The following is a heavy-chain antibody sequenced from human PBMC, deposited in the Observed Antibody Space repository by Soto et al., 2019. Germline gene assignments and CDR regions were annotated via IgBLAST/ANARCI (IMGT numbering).Heavy chain of an antibody. Sequence: QVQLVQSGAEVKKPGSSVKVSCKASGGTFSSYAITWVRQAPGQGLEWMGGIIPIFGTAHYAQKFQGRVTITADESTSTAYMERSSLRSEDTTVYYCARDRGPSSGYYPYWFAPWGQGTLVTVS. D-gene: IGHD3-22*01. CDR2: IIPIFGTA. CDR3: ARDRGPSSGYYPYWFAP. V-gene: IGHV1-69*12. CDR1: GGTFSSYA. J-gene: IGHJ5*02.